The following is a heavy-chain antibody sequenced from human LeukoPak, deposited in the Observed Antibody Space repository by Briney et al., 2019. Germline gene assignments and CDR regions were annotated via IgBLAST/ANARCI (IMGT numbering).Heavy chain of an antibody. CDR1: GFTFSSYG. CDR2: IWYDGSNK. Sequence: GGSLRLSCAASGFTFSSYGMHWVRQAPGKGLEWVAVIWYDGSNKYYADSVKGRFTISRDNSKNTLYLQMNSLRAEDTAVYYCARDPSGYDSSSTYYFDYWGQGTLVTVSS. J-gene: IGHJ4*02. V-gene: IGHV3-33*01. D-gene: IGHD5-12*01. CDR3: ARDPSGYDSSSTYYFDY.